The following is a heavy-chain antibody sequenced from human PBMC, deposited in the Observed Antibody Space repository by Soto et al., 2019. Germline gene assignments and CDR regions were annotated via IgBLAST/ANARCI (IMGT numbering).Heavy chain of an antibody. Sequence: SSETLSLTCTVSAGSISSYYWSWIRQPPGKGLEWIGYVYYSGSTNYNPSLKSRVTMSVDTSKNQFSLKLSSVTAADTAVYYCAAAVSSGYYDYWGQGTLVTVSS. CDR1: AGSISSYY. CDR2: VYYSGST. J-gene: IGHJ4*02. V-gene: IGHV4-59*01. D-gene: IGHD3-22*01. CDR3: AAAVSSGYYDY.